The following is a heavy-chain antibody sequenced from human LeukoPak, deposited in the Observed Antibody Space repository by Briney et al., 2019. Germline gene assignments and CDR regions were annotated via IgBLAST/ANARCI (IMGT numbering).Heavy chain of an antibody. D-gene: IGHD5-12*01. V-gene: IGHV4-59*08. CDR1: GGSISSYY. Sequence: PSETLSLTCTVSGGSISSYYWSWIRQPPGKGLEWIGYIYYSGSTNYNPSLKSRVTISVDTSKNQFSLKLSSVTAADTAVYYCASLSSGYDTPSYYYYYGMDVWGQGTTVTVSS. CDR3: ASLSSGYDTPSYYYYYGMDV. J-gene: IGHJ6*02. CDR2: IYYSGST.